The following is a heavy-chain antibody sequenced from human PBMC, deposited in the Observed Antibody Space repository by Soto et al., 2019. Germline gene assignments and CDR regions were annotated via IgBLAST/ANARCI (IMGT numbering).Heavy chain of an antibody. J-gene: IGHJ6*02. D-gene: IGHD3-3*01. CDR2: IRSKANSYAT. V-gene: IGHV3-73*02. CDR3: TTLRKDDFWSGYQYYYYGMDV. Sequence: EVQLVESGGGLVQPGGSLKLSCAASGFTFSGSAMHWVRQASGKGLEWVGRIRSKANSYATAYAASVKGRFTISRDDSKNTAYLQMNSLKTEDTAVYYCTTLRKDDFWSGYQYYYYGMDVWGQGTTVTVSS. CDR1: GFTFSGSA.